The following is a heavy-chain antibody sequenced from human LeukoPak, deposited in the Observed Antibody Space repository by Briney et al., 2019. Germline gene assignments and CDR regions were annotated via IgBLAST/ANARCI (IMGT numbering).Heavy chain of an antibody. Sequence: PGGSLRLSCAASGFTFSSYAMSWVRQAPGKGLEWVSAISGSGGSTYCADSVKGRFTISRDNSKNTLYLQMNSLRAEDTAVYYCAKAILFRTFYYDSSGYRGSHFDYWGQGTLVTVSS. D-gene: IGHD3-22*01. CDR3: AKAILFRTFYYDSSGYRGSHFDY. V-gene: IGHV3-23*01. J-gene: IGHJ4*02. CDR2: ISGSGGST. CDR1: GFTFSSYA.